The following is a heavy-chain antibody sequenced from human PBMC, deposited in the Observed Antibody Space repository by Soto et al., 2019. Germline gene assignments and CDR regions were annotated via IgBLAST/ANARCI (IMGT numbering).Heavy chain of an antibody. CDR2: IYYSGST. Sequence: SETLSLTCTVSGGSISSGGYYWSRIRQHPGKGLEWIGYIYYSGSTYYNPSLKSRVTISVDTSKNQFSLKLSSVTAADTAVYYCARVWPNWFDPWGQGTLVTVSS. CDR1: GGSISSGGYY. V-gene: IGHV4-31*03. J-gene: IGHJ5*02. D-gene: IGHD3-16*01. CDR3: ARVWPNWFDP.